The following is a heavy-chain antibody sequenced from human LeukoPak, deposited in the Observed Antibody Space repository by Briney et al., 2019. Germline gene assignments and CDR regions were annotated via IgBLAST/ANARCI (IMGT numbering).Heavy chain of an antibody. D-gene: IGHD5-24*01. Sequence: SVKVSCKASGGTFSSYTISWVRQAPGQGLEWMGRIIPILGVANYAQKSQGRVTITADKSTSTAYMELSSLRSEDTAVYYCASPGPGGDGYNSYYGMDVWGQGTTVTVSS. J-gene: IGHJ6*02. V-gene: IGHV1-69*02. CDR1: GGTFSSYT. CDR3: ASPGPGGDGYNSYYGMDV. CDR2: IIPILGVA.